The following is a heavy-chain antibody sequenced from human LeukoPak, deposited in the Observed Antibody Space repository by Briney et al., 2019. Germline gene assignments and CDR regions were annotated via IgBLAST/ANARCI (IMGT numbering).Heavy chain of an antibody. CDR1: GGSISSGGYS. J-gene: IGHJ5*02. CDR2: IYHSGST. CDR3: ARVELAGTRWFDP. D-gene: IGHD6-19*01. Sequence: PSETLSPTCAVSGGSISSGGYSWSWIRQPPGKGLEWIGYIYHSGSTNYNPSLKSRVTISVDTSKNQFSLKLSSVTAADTAVYYCARVELAGTRWFDPWGQGTLVTVS. V-gene: IGHV4-30-2*01.